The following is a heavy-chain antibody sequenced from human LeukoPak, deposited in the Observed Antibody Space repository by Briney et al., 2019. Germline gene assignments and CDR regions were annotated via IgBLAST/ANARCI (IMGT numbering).Heavy chain of an antibody. D-gene: IGHD3-22*01. J-gene: IGHJ5*02. CDR1: GGTFSSYA. CDR3: ARGDSSGYYNWFDP. Sequence: GASVKVSCKASGGTFSSYAISWVRQAPGQGLEWMGGIIPIFGTANYAQKFQGRVTITADESTSTAYMELSSLRSGDTAVYYCARGDSSGYYNWFDPWGQGTLVTVSS. V-gene: IGHV1-69*13. CDR2: IIPIFGTA.